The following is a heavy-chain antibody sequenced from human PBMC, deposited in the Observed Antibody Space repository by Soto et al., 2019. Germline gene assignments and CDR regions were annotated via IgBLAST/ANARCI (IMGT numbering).Heavy chain of an antibody. CDR3: AKNQDWNRPDPGAFDV. V-gene: IGHV3-23*01. CDR2: ISGSGNQI. J-gene: IGHJ3*01. CDR1: GFTFDDYA. Sequence: EVQLSQSGGGLVRPGGSLRLSCAGSGFTFDDYAINWVRQAPGKGLEWVSGISGSGNQIDYTDSVEGRFIISRDDSKNPVFLQMNGLSAEDTAVYFCAKNQDWNRPDPGAFDVWGQGTTVTVTS. D-gene: IGHD1-1*01.